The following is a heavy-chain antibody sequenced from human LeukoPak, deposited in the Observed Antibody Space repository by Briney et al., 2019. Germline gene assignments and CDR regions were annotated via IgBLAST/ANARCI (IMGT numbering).Heavy chain of an antibody. CDR3: ASGSSSSVATYYFDY. Sequence: SVKVSCKASGGTFSSYAISWVRQAPGQGLEWMGGIIPIFGTANYAQKFQGRVTITADESTSTAYMELSSLRSEDTAVYYCASGSSSSVATYYFDYWGQGTLVTVSS. V-gene: IGHV1-69*13. CDR1: GGTFSSYA. J-gene: IGHJ4*02. D-gene: IGHD6-6*01. CDR2: IIPIFGTA.